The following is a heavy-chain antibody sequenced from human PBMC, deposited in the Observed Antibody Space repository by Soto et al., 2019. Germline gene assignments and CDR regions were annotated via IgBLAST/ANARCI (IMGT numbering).Heavy chain of an antibody. V-gene: IGHV4-30-2*01. CDR1: GGSISSGGYS. CDR3: ARNNLAIFDY. D-gene: IGHD2-21*01. CDR2: IYHSGST. Sequence: QLQLHESGSGLVKPSQTLSLTCAVSGGSISSGGYSWSWIRQPPGKGLEWIGYIYHSGSTYYNPSLKSRVTISVDRSKNQFSLKLSSVTAADSAVYYCARNNLAIFDYWGQGTLVTVSS. J-gene: IGHJ4*02.